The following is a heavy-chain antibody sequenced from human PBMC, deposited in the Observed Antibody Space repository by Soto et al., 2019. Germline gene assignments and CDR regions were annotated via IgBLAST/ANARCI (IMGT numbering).Heavy chain of an antibody. CDR1: GYTFTSYY. D-gene: IGHD6-19*01. CDR2: INPSGGDT. Sequence: ASVKVSCKPSGYTFTSYYIHWVRQAPGQGLEWMGTINPSGGDTTYAQKFQGRVTMTRDTSTSTVYMELSSLRPEDTAVYYCTRVGWWGDQSFDYWGQGTLVTVSS. CDR3: TRVGWWGDQSFDY. J-gene: IGHJ4*02. V-gene: IGHV1-46*03.